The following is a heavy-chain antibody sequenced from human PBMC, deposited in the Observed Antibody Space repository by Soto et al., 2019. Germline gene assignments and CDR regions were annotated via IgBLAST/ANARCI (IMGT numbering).Heavy chain of an antibody. CDR2: ISSTSNTI. Sequence: EVQLVESGGGLGQPGGSLRLSCAASGFTFSSYSMSWVRQAPGKGLEWVSYISSTSNTIYYADSVKGRFTISRDNAKNSLYLHMKSLSAEDTAVYYCARDRGCSGGICYRDLGYWCQGTLFTVSS. CDR1: GFTFSSYS. J-gene: IGHJ4*02. CDR3: ARDRGCSGGICYRDLGY. V-gene: IGHV3-48*01. D-gene: IGHD2-15*01.